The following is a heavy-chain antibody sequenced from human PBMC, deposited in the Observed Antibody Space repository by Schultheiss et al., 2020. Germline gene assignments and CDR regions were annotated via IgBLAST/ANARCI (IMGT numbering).Heavy chain of an antibody. Sequence: SETLSLTCSVSGVSISSSTYYWAWIRQPPGKGLEWIGSIYYSGNTYYTPSLKSRVTISVDTSKNQFSLQLNSVTPEDTAVYYCARGPSPLRYWGQGTLVTVSS. CDR1: GVSISSSTYY. CDR2: IYYSGNT. J-gene: IGHJ4*02. V-gene: IGHV4-39*01. CDR3: ARGPSPLRY. D-gene: IGHD3-10*01.